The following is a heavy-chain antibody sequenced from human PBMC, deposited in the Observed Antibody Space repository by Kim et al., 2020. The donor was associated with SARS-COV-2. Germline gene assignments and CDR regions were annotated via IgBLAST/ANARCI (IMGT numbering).Heavy chain of an antibody. V-gene: IGHV3-53*01. D-gene: IGHD2-2*01. CDR3: TRSECRDGSTCSHDY. J-gene: IGHJ4*02. CDR2: IYSDSESDT. Sequence: GGSLRLSCAASGFSVSSNYMSWVRQAPGKGPECVSVIYSDSESDTYYADSVKGRFTISRDKSKNTLYLQMKSLRVEDTAVYYCTRSECRDGSTCSHDYWGQGTLVTVSS. CDR1: GFSVSSNY.